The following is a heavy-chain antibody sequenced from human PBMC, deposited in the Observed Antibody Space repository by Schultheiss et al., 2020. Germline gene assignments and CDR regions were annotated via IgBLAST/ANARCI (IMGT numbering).Heavy chain of an antibody. CDR2: IYYSGST. CDR3: ARGEMATVFDY. V-gene: IGHV4-59*12. D-gene: IGHD5-24*01. Sequence: AETLSLTCAVYGGSFSGYYWSWIRQPPGKGLEWIGYIYYSGSTNYNPSLKSRVTISVDTSKHQISLKVTSVTAADTAVYYCARGEMATVFDYWGQGTLVTVSS. J-gene: IGHJ4*02. CDR1: GGSFSGYY.